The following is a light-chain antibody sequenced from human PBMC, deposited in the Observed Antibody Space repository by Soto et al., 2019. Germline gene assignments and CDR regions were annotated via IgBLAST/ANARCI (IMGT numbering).Light chain of an antibody. CDR2: AAS. CDR1: QSISSY. CDR3: QQSYSTPIT. V-gene: IGKV1-39*01. J-gene: IGKJ5*01. Sequence: DIQMTHSPSSLSASVGDRVTITCRASQSISSYLNWYQQKPGKAPKLLIYAASSLQSGVPSRFSGSGSGTDFTLTISSLQPEDFPTYYCQQSYSTPITFGQGRRLDI.